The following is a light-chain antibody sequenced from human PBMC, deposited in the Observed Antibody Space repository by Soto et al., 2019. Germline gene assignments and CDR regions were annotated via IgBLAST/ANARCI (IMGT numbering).Light chain of an antibody. Sequence: EIVLTQSPATLSLSPGERATLSCRASQSISTYSAWYQHKPGQAPRLLIYDASNRATGIPARFSGSGSGTDFTLTISSLEPEDFAVYYCQQRSYWLTFGGGTKVEIE. J-gene: IGKJ4*01. CDR3: QQRSYWLT. CDR1: QSISTY. V-gene: IGKV3-11*01. CDR2: DAS.